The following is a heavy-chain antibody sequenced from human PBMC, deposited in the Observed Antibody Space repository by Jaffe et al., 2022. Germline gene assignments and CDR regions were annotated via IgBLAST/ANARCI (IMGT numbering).Heavy chain of an antibody. D-gene: IGHD3-16*01. CDR2: IVVGSGNT. J-gene: IGHJ4*02. CDR1: GFTFTSSA. V-gene: IGHV1-58*01. CDR3: AAEVMITFGGVRRAWNYFDY. Sequence: QMQLVQSGPEVKKPGTSVKVSCKASGFTFTSSAVQWVRQARGQRLEWIGWIVVGSGNTNYAQKFQERVTITRDMSTSTAYMELSSLRSEDTAVYYCAAEVMITFGGVRRAWNYFDYWGQGTLVTVSS.